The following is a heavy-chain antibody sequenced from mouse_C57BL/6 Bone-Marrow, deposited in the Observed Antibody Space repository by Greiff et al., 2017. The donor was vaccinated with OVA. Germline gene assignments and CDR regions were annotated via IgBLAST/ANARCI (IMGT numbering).Heavy chain of an antibody. CDR3: ARSHYYNYFDY. J-gene: IGHJ2*01. CDR2: IYPGSGNT. CDR1: GYTFTDYY. V-gene: IGHV1-76*01. D-gene: IGHD2-12*01. Sequence: VQLQQSGAELVRPGASVKLSCKASGYTFTDYYINWVKQRPGQGLEWIARIYPGSGNTYYNEKFKGKATLTAEKSSSTAYMQLSSLTSEDSAVYFCARSHYYNYFDYWGQGTTLTVSS.